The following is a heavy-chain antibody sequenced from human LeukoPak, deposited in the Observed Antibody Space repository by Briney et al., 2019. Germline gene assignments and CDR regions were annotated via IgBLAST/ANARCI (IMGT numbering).Heavy chain of an antibody. J-gene: IGHJ4*02. CDR3: ARDRGYCSGGSCYSTSPFDY. D-gene: IGHD2-15*01. CDR1: GGTFSSYA. V-gene: IGHV1-69*13. CDR2: IIPIFGTA. Sequence: SVKVSFKASGGTFSSYAISWVRQAPGQGLEWMGGIIPIFGTANYAQKFQGRVTITADESTSTAYMELSSLRSEDTAVYYCARDRGYCSGGSCYSTSPFDYWGQGTLVTVSS.